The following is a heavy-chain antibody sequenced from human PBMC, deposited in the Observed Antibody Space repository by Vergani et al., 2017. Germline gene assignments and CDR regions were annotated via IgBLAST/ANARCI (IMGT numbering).Heavy chain of an antibody. CDR1: ELTFSFYW. V-gene: IGHV3-7*01. CDR3: ARQLGSSGYRRFDY. D-gene: IGHD3-22*01. CDR2: IKQDGSEK. J-gene: IGHJ4*02. Sequence: EVQLVESGGGLVQPGGSLRLSCAASELTFSFYWMSWVRQAPGKGLEWVGNIKQDGSEKYYMDSVKGRFTITRDNANNSLYLQMNSLIVEDTAVYYCARQLGSSGYRRFDYWGQGTLVTVSS.